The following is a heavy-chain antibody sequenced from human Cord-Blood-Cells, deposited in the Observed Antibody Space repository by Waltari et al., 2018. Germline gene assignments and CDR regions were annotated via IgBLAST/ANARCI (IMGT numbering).Heavy chain of an antibody. V-gene: IGHV4-34*01. D-gene: IGHD3-3*01. CDR2: IKHSGST. J-gene: IGHJ3*02. Sequence: QVQLQQWGAGLLKPSETLSLTSAVYGGSFIGYYWSWIRQPPGQGLEWIGEIKHSGSTNSNPSLKGRVTISVDTSKNQFSLKLSSVTAADTAVYYCARSISDFGSGYYVAFDIWGQGTMVTVSS. CDR1: GGSFIGYY. CDR3: ARSISDFGSGYYVAFDI.